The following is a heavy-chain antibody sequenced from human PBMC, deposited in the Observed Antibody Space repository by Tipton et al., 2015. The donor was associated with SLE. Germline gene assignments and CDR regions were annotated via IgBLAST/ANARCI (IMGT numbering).Heavy chain of an antibody. Sequence: TLSLTCAVYGGSFSGYHWTWIRQPPGQGLEWIGEIADTGSPNYNPSLKSRVTISLDTSKSQFSLILNSLTAADTAVCYCARLGVVVTAIDYWGQGTLVTVSS. D-gene: IGHD2-21*02. CDR2: IADTGSP. CDR1: GGSFSGYH. CDR3: ARLGVVVTAIDY. J-gene: IGHJ4*02. V-gene: IGHV4-34*01.